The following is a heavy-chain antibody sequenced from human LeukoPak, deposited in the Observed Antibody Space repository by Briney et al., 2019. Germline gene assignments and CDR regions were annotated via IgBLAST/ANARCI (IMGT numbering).Heavy chain of an antibody. J-gene: IGHJ4*02. CDR1: GYTFTTYG. V-gene: IGHV1-18*01. D-gene: IGHD6-19*01. CDR3: ARDGSGWYRKTTITPFFDY. CDR2: ISAYNGNT. Sequence: ASVKVSCKASGYTFTTYGISWVRQAPGQGLEWMGWISAYNGNTNYAERLQGRVTMTTDTSTSTAYMELRSLRSDDTAVYYWARDGSGWYRKTTITPFFDYWGQGTLVTVSS.